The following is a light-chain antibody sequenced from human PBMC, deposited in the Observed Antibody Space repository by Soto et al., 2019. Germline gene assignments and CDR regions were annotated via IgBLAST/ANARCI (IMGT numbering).Light chain of an antibody. CDR1: SSDVGGYNY. V-gene: IGLV2-14*03. J-gene: IGLJ2*01. CDR3: GSYTTSSSVV. Sequence: QSALTQPASVSGSPGQSITISCTGTSSDVGGYNYVSWYQQHPSKAPKLVIYDVSNRPSGVSNRFSGSKSGNTASLTISGLQAEDEADYYCGSYTTSSSVVFGGGTKVTVL. CDR2: DVS.